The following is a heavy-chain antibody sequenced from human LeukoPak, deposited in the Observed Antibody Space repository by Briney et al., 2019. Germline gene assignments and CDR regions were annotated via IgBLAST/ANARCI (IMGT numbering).Heavy chain of an antibody. Sequence: SEALSLTCTVSGGSISSYYWSWIRQPPGKGLEWIGYIYYSGSTNYNPSLKSRVTISVDTSKNQFSLKLSSVTAADTAVYYCARDAAAGTLGAFDIWGQGTMVTVSS. J-gene: IGHJ3*02. CDR1: GGSISSYY. D-gene: IGHD6-13*01. CDR3: ARDAAAGTLGAFDI. CDR2: IYYSGST. V-gene: IGHV4-59*01.